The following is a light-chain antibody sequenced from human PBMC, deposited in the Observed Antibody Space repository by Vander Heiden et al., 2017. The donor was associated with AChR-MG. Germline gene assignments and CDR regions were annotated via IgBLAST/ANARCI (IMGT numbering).Light chain of an antibody. CDR1: KLGNKY. CDR3: QAWDISSANVV. J-gene: IGLJ2*01. V-gene: IGLV3-1*01. CDR2: QDA. Sequence: ELTQPPSVSVSPGQTATITCSGDKLGNKYASWYQQKPGQSPVLVIYQDAKRPSGIPERFSGSNSGDTATLTISGTQAMDEADYYCQAWDISSANVVFGGGTKLTVL.